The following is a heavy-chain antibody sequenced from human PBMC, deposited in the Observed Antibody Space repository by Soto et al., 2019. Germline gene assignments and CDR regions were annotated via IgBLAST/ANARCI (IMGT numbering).Heavy chain of an antibody. CDR2: IYHSGST. V-gene: IGHV4-30-2*01. CDR3: ARAGGSSGWYVEEGYYYGMNV. CDR1: GGSISSGGYS. D-gene: IGHD6-19*01. Sequence: SETLSLTCAVSGGSISSGGYSWSWIRQPPGKGLEWIGYIYHSGSTYYNPSLKSRVTISVDRSKNQFSLKLSSVTAADTAVYYCARAGGSSGWYVEEGYYYGMNVWGQGTTVTV. J-gene: IGHJ6*02.